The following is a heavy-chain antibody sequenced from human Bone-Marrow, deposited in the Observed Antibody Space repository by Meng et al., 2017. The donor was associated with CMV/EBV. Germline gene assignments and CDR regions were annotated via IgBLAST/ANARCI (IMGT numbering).Heavy chain of an antibody. D-gene: IGHD6-6*01. V-gene: IGHV4-4*07. J-gene: IGHJ6*02. CDR1: GGSISSYY. CDR2: IYTSGST. CDR3: ARGARLAV. Sequence: GSLRLSCTVSGGSISSYYWSWIRQPAGKGLEWIGRIYTSGSTNYNPSLKSRVTMSVDTSKNQFSLKLSSVTAADTAVYYCARGARLAVWGQGTTVTVSS.